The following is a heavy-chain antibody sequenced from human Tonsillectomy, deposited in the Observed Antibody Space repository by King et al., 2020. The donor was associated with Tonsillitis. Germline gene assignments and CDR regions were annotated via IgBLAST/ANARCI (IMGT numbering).Heavy chain of an antibody. CDR2: YDLEDGET. CDR1: GHTLSDLS. Sequence: QLVQSGAEVKRPGASVKVSCKVSGHTLSDLSIHWVRQAPGKGLEWMGGYDLEDGETTYAQNYEARVTMNEATSTDTAYKEMSSLTYEDTAYYYCGTDRRKGISGTGDYWGQGTLVTVSS. CDR3: GTDRRKGISGTGDY. J-gene: IGHJ4*02. V-gene: IGHV1-24*01. D-gene: IGHD1-20*01.